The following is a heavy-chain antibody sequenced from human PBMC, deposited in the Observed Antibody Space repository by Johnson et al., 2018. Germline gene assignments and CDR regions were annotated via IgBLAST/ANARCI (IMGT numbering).Heavy chain of an antibody. J-gene: IGHJ3*02. D-gene: IGHD3-16*02. CDR2: ISYDGSNK. V-gene: IGHV3-30*03. CDR1: GFTFSSYG. Sequence: QVQLVQSGGGVVQPGRSLRLSCAASGFTFSSYGMHWVRQAPGKGLEWVAVISYDGSNKYYADSVKGRLTISTDNSQNTRYPQMNGPGVEDTAVYYCASGENYDSVWGSYRSGDHAFDIGGQVTMVTVSS. CDR3: ASGENYDSVWGSYRSGDHAFDI.